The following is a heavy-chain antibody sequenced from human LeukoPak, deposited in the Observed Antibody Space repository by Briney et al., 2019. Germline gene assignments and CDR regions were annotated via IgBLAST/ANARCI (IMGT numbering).Heavy chain of an antibody. V-gene: IGHV1-3*01. J-gene: IGHJ4*02. CDR3: ARTLIVVVPAASDC. Sequence: GASVKVSCKASGYTFTSYAMHWVRQAPGQRLEWMGWINAGNGNTKYSQKFQGRVTIARDTSASTAYLELSSLRSEDTAVYYCARTLIVVVPAASDCWGQGTLVTVSS. CDR1: GYTFTSYA. D-gene: IGHD2-2*01. CDR2: INAGNGNT.